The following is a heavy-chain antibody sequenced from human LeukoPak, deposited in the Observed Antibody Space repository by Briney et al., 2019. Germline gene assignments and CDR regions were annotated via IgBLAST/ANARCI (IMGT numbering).Heavy chain of an antibody. CDR1: GGSFSGYY. CDR3: ARGVLVATYFDY. Sequence: PSETLSLTCAVYGGSFSGYYWSWIRQPPGKGLEWIGEINHSGSTNYNPSLKSRVTISVDTSKNQFSLKLSSVTAADTAVYYCARGVLVATYFDYWGQGTLVTVSS. CDR2: INHSGST. J-gene: IGHJ4*02. V-gene: IGHV4-34*01. D-gene: IGHD5-12*01.